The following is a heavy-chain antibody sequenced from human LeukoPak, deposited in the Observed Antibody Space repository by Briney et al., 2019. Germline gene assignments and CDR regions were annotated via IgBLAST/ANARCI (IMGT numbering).Heavy chain of an antibody. CDR2: IYPTGSI. CDR1: GGSISGYY. D-gene: IGHD3-22*01. Sequence: SETLSLTCTVSGGSISGYYWSWIRQPAGKSLEWIGRIYPTGSINYNPSLKSRVTMSVDTSKNQLSLKLTSLTAADTAVYFCARDPSTFSCYFDFWGQGTLVTVSS. J-gene: IGHJ4*02. V-gene: IGHV4-4*07. CDR3: ARDPSTFSCYFDF.